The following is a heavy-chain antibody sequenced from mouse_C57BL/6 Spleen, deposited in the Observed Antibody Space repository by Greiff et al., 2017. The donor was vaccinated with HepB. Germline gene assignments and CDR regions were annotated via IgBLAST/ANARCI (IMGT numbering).Heavy chain of an antibody. CDR2: IDPSDSET. CDR3: ARRGYYYGRSYGAMDY. J-gene: IGHJ4*01. CDR1: GYTFTSYW. Sequence: QVQLKQPGAELVRPGSSVKLSCKASGYTFTSYWMHWVKQRPRQGLEWIGNIDPSDSETHYNQKFKDKATLTVDKSSSTAYMQLSSLTSEDSAVYYCARRGYYYGRSYGAMDYWGQGTSVTVSS. D-gene: IGHD1-1*01. V-gene: IGHV1-52*01.